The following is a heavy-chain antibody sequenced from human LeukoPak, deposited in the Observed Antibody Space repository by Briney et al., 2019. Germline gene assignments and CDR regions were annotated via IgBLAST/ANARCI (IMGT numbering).Heavy chain of an antibody. Sequence: SETLSLTCTVVGGSISSRDENWNWIRQTPGKGLEWIGNVDYNGNIYYSPSLKSRALVSVDTSKNQVSLRLTSVTAADTAVYFCARPNHFRSGFLDTWGQGTLVTVSS. J-gene: IGHJ4*02. D-gene: IGHD3-3*02. CDR1: GGSISSRDEN. CDR3: ARPNHFRSGFLDT. V-gene: IGHV4-39*07. CDR2: VDYNGNI.